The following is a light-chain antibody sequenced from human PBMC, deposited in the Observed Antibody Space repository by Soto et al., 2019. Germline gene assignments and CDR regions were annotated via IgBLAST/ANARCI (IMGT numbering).Light chain of an antibody. V-gene: IGLV2-8*01. J-gene: IGLJ1*01. CDR2: EVN. CDR3: SSYGGPNNSNYV. CDR1: SSDVGAYNY. Sequence: QSALTQPPSASGSPGQSVTISCTGTSSDVGAYNYVSWYQQHPGKAPKLMISEVNKRPSGVPDRFSGSKSGNTASLTVSGLQTEDEDDYYCSSYGGPNNSNYVFGTGTKLTVL.